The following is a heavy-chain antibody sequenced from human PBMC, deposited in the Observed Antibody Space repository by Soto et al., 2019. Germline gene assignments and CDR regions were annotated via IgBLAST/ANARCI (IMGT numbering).Heavy chain of an antibody. Sequence: EFLQSGTEAKKPGASVRISCKASDFILSTYGVSWVRQAPGHGLEWLGWTSASNGNTKYAQKFQGRLTMTTDRSTGTAYLDLRSLRSDDPAVYYCVRDSSVPLIQPDFYFYMDVWGKGTTVTVSS. V-gene: IGHV1-18*01. CDR2: TSASNGNT. CDR1: DFILSTYG. J-gene: IGHJ6*03. D-gene: IGHD1-1*01. CDR3: VRDSSVPLIQPDFYFYMDV.